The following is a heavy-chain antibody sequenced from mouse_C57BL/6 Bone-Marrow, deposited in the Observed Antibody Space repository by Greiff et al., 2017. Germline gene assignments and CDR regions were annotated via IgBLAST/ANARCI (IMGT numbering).Heavy chain of an antibody. V-gene: IGHV5-9-1*02. CDR3: TRVYFYPFVY. CDR2: ISSGGDYI. D-gene: IGHD2-1*01. Sequence: EVKLMESGEGLVKPGGSLKLSCAASGFTFSSYAMSWVRQTPGKRLEWVAYISSGGDYIYYADTVKGRFTISRDNARNTLYLQMSSLKSEDTAMYYYTRVYFYPFVYWGQGPTLTLSS. CDR1: GFTFSSYA. J-gene: IGHJ2*01.